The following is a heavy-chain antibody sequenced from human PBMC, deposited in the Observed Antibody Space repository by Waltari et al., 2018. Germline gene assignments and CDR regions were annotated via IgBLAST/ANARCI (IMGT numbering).Heavy chain of an antibody. V-gene: IGHV1-69-2*01. Sequence: EVQLVQSGAAVKKPGATVKISCKVSGYTFTDYYMHWVQQAPGKGLEWMGLVETEDGETTNAEKLQGRVTITADTSTDTAYMELSSLRSEDTAVYYCAAGIAAAGAWDYWGQGTLVTVSS. D-gene: IGHD6-13*01. J-gene: IGHJ4*02. CDR1: GYTFTDYY. CDR3: AAGIAAAGAWDY. CDR2: VETEDGET.